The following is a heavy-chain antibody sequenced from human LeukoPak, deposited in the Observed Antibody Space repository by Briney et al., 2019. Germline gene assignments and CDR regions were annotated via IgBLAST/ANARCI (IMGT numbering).Heavy chain of an antibody. J-gene: IGHJ4*02. CDR2: IPYDGSNK. V-gene: IGHV3-30*04. Sequence: PGRSLRLSCAASGFTFSTYAMHWVRQAPGKGLEWVAVIPYDGSNKYYADSVKGRFTISRENSKNRLYLQMNSLRAADTAVYYCARLSPPPDMVRGVTIDYWGQGTLVTVSS. D-gene: IGHD3-10*01. CDR3: ARLSPPPDMVRGVTIDY. CDR1: GFTFSTYA.